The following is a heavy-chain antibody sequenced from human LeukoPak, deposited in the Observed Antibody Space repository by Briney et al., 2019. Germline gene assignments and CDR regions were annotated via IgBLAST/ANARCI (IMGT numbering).Heavy chain of an antibody. Sequence: GASVKVSCKASGYTFTGYYMHWVRQAPGQGLEWMGWIYPNSGGTNYAQKLQGRVTMTRDTSISTAYMELSRLTSDDTAMYYCARFAVHRRITVAGQFGLDYWGQGTLVSVSS. CDR3: ARFAVHRRITVAGQFGLDY. J-gene: IGHJ4*02. V-gene: IGHV1-2*02. CDR2: IYPNSGGT. CDR1: GYTFTGYY. D-gene: IGHD6-19*01.